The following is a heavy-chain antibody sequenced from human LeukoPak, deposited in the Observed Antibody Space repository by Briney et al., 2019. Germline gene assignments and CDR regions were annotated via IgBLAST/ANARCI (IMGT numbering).Heavy chain of an antibody. CDR1: GGSISSSSYY. V-gene: IGHV4-39*07. Sequence: SETLSLTCTVSGGSISSSSYYWGWIRQPPGKGLEWIGSIYYSGSTYYNPSLKSRVTISVDTSKNQFSLKLSSVTAADTAVYYCARDPGYDIKSWYYYGMDVWGKGTTVTVSS. D-gene: IGHD3-9*01. CDR3: ARDPGYDIKSWYYYGMDV. CDR2: IYYSGST. J-gene: IGHJ6*04.